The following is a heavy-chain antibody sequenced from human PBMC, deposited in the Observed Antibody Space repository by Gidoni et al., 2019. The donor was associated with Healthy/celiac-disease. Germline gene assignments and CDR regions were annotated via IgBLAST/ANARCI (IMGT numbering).Heavy chain of an antibody. CDR3: ARESLLFYGDHSRPIDY. D-gene: IGHD4-17*01. J-gene: IGHJ4*02. V-gene: IGHV3-30-3*01. Sequence: QVQLVESGGGVVQPGRSLRLSCAASGFTFSSYAMHWVRQAPGKGLEWVAVISYDGSNKYYADSVKGRFTISRDNSKNTLYLQMNSLRAEDTAVYYCARESLLFYGDHSRPIDYWGQGTLVTVSS. CDR2: ISYDGSNK. CDR1: GFTFSSYA.